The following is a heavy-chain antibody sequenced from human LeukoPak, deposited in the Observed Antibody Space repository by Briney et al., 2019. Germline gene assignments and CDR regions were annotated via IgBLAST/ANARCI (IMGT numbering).Heavy chain of an antibody. CDR3: ARTTRNCDMDV. D-gene: IGHD1-1*01. J-gene: IGHJ6*02. CDR1: GYTLTSYF. V-gene: IGHV1-2*02. CDR2: INPTNGDT. Sequence: ASVKFSCKPSGYTLTSYFIHWVRQAPGQGPEWMGWINPTNGDTNYAQRFQGRVTMTRDTSISTAYMELSSLRSDDTAVYYCARTTRNCDMDVWGQGTTVTVPS.